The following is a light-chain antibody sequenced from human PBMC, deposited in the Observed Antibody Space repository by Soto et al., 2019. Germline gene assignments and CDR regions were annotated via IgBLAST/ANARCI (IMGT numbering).Light chain of an antibody. V-gene: IGLV2-14*01. CDR1: NSDVGDHKS. CDR3: SSYTSASALGI. Sequence: QSVLSQPASVSGSPGQSITISCTGTNSDVGDHKSVSWYQHQPGKAPKLIIYEVSNRPSGVSHRFTGSKSGNTASLTISGLQVEDEALYFCSSYTSASALGIFGGGTKLTVL. J-gene: IGLJ2*01. CDR2: EVS.